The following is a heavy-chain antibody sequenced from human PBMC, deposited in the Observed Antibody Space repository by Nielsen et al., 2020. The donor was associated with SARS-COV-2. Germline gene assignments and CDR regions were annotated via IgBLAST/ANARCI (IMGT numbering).Heavy chain of an antibody. CDR3: ATLGELVLGYYFDY. CDR2: INTDGRNT. J-gene: IGHJ4*02. D-gene: IGHD1-7*01. Sequence: WIRQPPGKGLVWVSRINTDGRNTHYADSVKGRFTISRDNAKNTVYLQMNSLRAEDTAVYYCATLGELVLGYYFDYWGQGTLVTVSS. V-gene: IGHV3-74*01.